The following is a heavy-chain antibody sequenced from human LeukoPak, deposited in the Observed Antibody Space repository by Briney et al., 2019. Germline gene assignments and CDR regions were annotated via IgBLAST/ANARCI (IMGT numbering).Heavy chain of an antibody. J-gene: IGHJ2*01. Sequence: PSETLSLTCAVSGGSFSGYYWNWIRQPPGKGLEWIGEINHSGSTNYNPSLKSRVTISVDTSKNQFSLKLSSVTAADAAVYYCARGFCSSTSCHWYFDLWCRGTLVTVSA. CDR3: ARGFCSSTSCHWYFDL. D-gene: IGHD2-2*01. CDR1: GGSFSGYY. CDR2: INHSGST. V-gene: IGHV4-34*01.